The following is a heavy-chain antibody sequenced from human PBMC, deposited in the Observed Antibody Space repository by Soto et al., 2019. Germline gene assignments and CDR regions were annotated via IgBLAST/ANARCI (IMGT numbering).Heavy chain of an antibody. D-gene: IGHD4-17*01. J-gene: IGHJ6*02. CDR2: IYYSGST. CDR3: ARDVTTLTPSRYYSKSMDV. V-gene: IGHV4-31*03. CDR1: GGSISSGGYY. Sequence: SETLSLTCTVSGGSISSGGYYWSWIRQHPGKGLEWIGYIYYSGSTYYNPSLKSRVTISVDTSKNQFSLKLSSVTAADTAVYYCARDVTTLTPSRYYSKSMDVWCQGTTVSV.